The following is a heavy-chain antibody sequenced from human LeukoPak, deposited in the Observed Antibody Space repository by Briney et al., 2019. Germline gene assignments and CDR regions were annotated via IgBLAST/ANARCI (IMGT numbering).Heavy chain of an antibody. Sequence: GGSLRLSCAASGFAFSNYGIHWVRQAPGKGLEWVAFIYYDGSSKYYADSVKGRFTISRDNSKNTVYLQMNSLRGEDTAVYYCRDPFDYWGQGTLVTVSS. CDR1: GFAFSNYG. J-gene: IGHJ4*02. CDR3: RDPFDY. CDR2: IYYDGSSK. V-gene: IGHV3-30*02.